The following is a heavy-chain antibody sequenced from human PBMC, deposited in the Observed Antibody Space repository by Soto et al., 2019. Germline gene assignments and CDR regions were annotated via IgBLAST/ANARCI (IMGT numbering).Heavy chain of an antibody. CDR1: GGSISSYD. Sequence: PSETLSLTCTVSGGSISSYDWSWIRQPPGKGLEWIGYIYDSGSTKYNPSLKSRVTISVDTSKNQFSLKLSSVTAADTAVYYCAREYTSAWHRWFDPWGQGTLVT. CDR3: AREYTSAWHRWFDP. D-gene: IGHD6-25*01. J-gene: IGHJ5*02. V-gene: IGHV4-59*01. CDR2: IYDSGST.